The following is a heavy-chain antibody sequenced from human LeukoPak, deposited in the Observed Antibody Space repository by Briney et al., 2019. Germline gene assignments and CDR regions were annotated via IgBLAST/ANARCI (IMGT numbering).Heavy chain of an antibody. CDR2: ISGSGGST. J-gene: IGHJ6*03. CDR3: AKVGYSYGHYYYYMDV. Sequence: GGSLRLSCAASGFTFSSYAMSWVRQAPGKGLEWVSAISGSGGSTYYADSVKGRFAISRDNSKNTLYLQMNSLRAEDTAVYYCAKVGYSYGHYYYYMDVWGKGTTVTVSS. CDR1: GFTFSSYA. V-gene: IGHV3-23*01. D-gene: IGHD5-18*01.